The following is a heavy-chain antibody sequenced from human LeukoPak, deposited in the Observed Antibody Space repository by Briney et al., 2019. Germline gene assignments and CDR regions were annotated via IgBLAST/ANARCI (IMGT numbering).Heavy chain of an antibody. V-gene: IGHV3-21*01. CDR3: AGRLYYDNLADFDY. D-gene: IGHD3-9*01. J-gene: IGHJ4*02. Sequence: GGSLRLSCAASEFTFSSYSMNWVRQAPGKGLEWVSSISSSSSYIYYADSVKGRFSISRDNSKNMLYLQMNSVRAEDTAVYYCAGRLYYDNLADFDYWGQGTLVTVSS. CDR1: EFTFSSYS. CDR2: ISSSSSYI.